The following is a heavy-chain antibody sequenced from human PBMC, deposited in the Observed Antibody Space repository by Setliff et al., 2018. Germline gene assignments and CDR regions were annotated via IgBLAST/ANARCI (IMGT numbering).Heavy chain of an antibody. CDR1: GGSISSSSYY. Sequence: KTSETLSLTCTVSGGSISSSSYYWGWIRQPPGKGLEWIGEINHSGSTNYNPSLKSRVTISIDTSKNQFSLKLSSVTAADTAVYYCARDPLTTNRRRAFDIWGQGTMVTVSS. J-gene: IGHJ3*02. CDR3: ARDPLTTNRRRAFDI. D-gene: IGHD4-17*01. V-gene: IGHV4-39*07. CDR2: INHSGST.